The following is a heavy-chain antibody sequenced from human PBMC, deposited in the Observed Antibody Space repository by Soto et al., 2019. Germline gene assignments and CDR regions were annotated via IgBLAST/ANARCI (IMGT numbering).Heavy chain of an antibody. D-gene: IGHD5-12*01. Sequence: ASVKVSCKASGFTFSAYYIYWVRQAPGQGLEWIGWINPNSGGTNNAQKFQGRVTMTRDTSTSTVYMELRSLRSDDTAVYYCAREGGYDLGHYYYGMDVWGQGTTVTVSS. J-gene: IGHJ6*02. CDR2: INPNSGGT. CDR1: GFTFSAYY. V-gene: IGHV1-2*02. CDR3: AREGGYDLGHYYYGMDV.